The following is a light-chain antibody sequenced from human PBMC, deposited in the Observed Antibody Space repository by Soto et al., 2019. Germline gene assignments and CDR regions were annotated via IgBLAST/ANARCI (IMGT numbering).Light chain of an antibody. Sequence: EIVMTQSPAALSVSPGERVTLSCRASQSISFNLAWYQQKPGQAPRLLIYIASTRAAGIPDRFSGSGSGTDFTLTISRLEPEDFAVYYCQQYGSSHTFGQGTRLEI. J-gene: IGKJ5*01. CDR2: IAS. CDR1: QSISFN. V-gene: IGKV3-20*01. CDR3: QQYGSSHT.